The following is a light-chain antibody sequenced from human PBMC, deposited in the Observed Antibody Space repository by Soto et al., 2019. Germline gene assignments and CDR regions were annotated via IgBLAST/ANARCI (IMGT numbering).Light chain of an antibody. CDR3: QQYNNWPLT. V-gene: IGKV3D-15*01. CDR1: HRVSSY. Sequence: EIVMTQSPATLSVSPGERVTLSCRASHRVSSYLAWYQQKPGQAPRLLIYGASTRATDIPARFSGSGSGTDFTLTISSLQSEDFAVSYCQQYNNWPLTFGGGTKVDIK. CDR2: GAS. J-gene: IGKJ4*01.